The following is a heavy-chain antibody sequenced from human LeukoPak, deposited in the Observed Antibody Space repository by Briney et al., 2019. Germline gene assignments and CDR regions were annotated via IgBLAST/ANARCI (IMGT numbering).Heavy chain of an antibody. V-gene: IGHV3-48*01. D-gene: IGHD4-17*01. CDR3: ARGLTTTPNSFDP. CDR2: ISSSSSTI. Sequence: GGSLRLSCAASGFTFSSYSMNWVRQAPGKGLEWVSYISSSSSTIYYADSVKGRFTISRDNAKNSLYLQMNSLRAEETAVYYCARGLTTTPNSFDPWGQGTLVTVSP. J-gene: IGHJ5*02. CDR1: GFTFSSYS.